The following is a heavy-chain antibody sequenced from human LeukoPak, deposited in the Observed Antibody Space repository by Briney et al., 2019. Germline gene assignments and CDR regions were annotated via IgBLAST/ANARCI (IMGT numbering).Heavy chain of an antibody. CDR1: GGSFSGYY. J-gene: IGHJ4*02. V-gene: IGHV4-34*01. Sequence: TSETLSLTCAVYGGSFSGYYWSWIRQPPGKGLEWIGEINHSGSTNYNPSLKSRVTISVDTSKNQFSLKLSSVTAADTAVYYCARGSNLRGSGWLVDYWGQGTLVTVSS. CDR2: INHSGST. CDR3: ARGSNLRGSGWLVDY. D-gene: IGHD6-19*01.